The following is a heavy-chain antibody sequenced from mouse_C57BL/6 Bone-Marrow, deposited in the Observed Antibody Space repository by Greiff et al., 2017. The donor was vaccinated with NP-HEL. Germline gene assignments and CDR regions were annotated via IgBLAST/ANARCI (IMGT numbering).Heavy chain of an antibody. CDR1: GFTFSDYY. Sequence: EVKVVESEGGLVQPGSSMKLSCTASGFTFSDYYMAWVRQVPEKGLEWVANINYDGSSTYYLDSLKSRFIISRDNAKNILYLQMSSLKSEDTATYYCARGWDGPYYAMDYWGQGTSVTVSS. D-gene: IGHD2-3*01. J-gene: IGHJ4*01. CDR3: ARGWDGPYYAMDY. CDR2: INYDGSST. V-gene: IGHV5-16*01.